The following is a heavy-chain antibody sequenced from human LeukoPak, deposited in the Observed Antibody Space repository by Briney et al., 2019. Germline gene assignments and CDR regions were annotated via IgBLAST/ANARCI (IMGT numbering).Heavy chain of an antibody. D-gene: IGHD3-3*01. CDR1: GGSISSSSYY. CDR2: IYYSGST. Sequence: PSETLPLTCTVSGGSISSSSYYWGWIRQPPGKGLEWIGSIYYSGSTYYNPSLKSRVTISVDTSKNQFSLKLSSVTAADTAVYYCARHRRPWVFGGVIGGDFDYWGQGTLVTVSS. V-gene: IGHV4-39*01. CDR3: ARHRRPWVFGGVIGGDFDY. J-gene: IGHJ4*02.